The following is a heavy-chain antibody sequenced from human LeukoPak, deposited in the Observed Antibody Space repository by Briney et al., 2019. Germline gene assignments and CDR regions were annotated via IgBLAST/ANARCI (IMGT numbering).Heavy chain of an antibody. V-gene: IGHV4-39*01. CDR2: IYYTGST. D-gene: IGHD3-10*01. CDR3: VRHVGGPRGIIITAVTD. Sequence: PSETLSLTCTVSGGSISDTTYSGAWTRQPPGKALEWIATIYYTGSTYYNPSLKSRVTISLDTSKGHFSLELRSVTAADTAVYYCVRHVGGPRGIIITAVTDWGQGTLVTVSS. CDR1: GGSISDTTYS. J-gene: IGHJ4*02.